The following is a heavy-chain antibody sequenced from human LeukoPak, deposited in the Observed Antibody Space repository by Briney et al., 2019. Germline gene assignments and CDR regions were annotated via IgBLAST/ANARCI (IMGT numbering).Heavy chain of an antibody. CDR2: IIPIFGTA. CDR1: GGTFSSYA. Sequence: SVKVSCKASGGTFSSYAISWVRQAPGQGLEWMGGIIPIFGTANYAQKFQGRVTITADESTGTAYMELSSLRSEDTAVYYCARGGYSYGNWFDPWGQGTLVTVSS. CDR3: ARGGYSYGNWFDP. D-gene: IGHD5-18*01. V-gene: IGHV1-69*13. J-gene: IGHJ5*02.